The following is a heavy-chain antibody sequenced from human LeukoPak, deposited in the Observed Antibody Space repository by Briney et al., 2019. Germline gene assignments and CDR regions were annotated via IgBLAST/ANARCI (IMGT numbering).Heavy chain of an antibody. CDR2: INHSGST. Sequence: SETLSLTCAVYGGSFSGYYWSWIRQPPGKGLEWIGEINHSGSTNYNPSLKSRVTMSVDTSKNQFSLKLSSVTAADTAVYYCARYSPPSWFGAMTPDFDYWGQGTLVTVSS. D-gene: IGHD3-10*01. V-gene: IGHV4-34*01. CDR1: GGSFSGYY. CDR3: ARYSPPSWFGAMTPDFDY. J-gene: IGHJ4*02.